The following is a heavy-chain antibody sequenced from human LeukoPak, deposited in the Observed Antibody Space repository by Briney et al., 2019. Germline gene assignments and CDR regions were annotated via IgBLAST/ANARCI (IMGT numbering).Heavy chain of an antibody. CDR2: IIPIFGTA. V-gene: IGHV1-69*13. CDR3: ARCEWEPPYYYGMDV. Sequence: ASVKVSCKASGYTFTTYAMNWVRQAPGQGLEWMGGIIPIFGTANYAQKFQGRVTITADESTSTAYMELSSLRSEDTAVYYCARCEWEPPYYYGMDVWGQGTTVTVSS. J-gene: IGHJ6*02. D-gene: IGHD1-26*01. CDR1: GYTFTTYA.